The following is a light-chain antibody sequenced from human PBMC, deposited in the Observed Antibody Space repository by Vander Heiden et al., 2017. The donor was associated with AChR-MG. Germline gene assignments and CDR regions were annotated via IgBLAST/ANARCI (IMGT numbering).Light chain of an antibody. CDR2: KAS. V-gene: IGKV1-5*03. CDR1: QSISNW. Sequence: DIKMTQSPSTLSASVGDRVTITCRASQSISNWLAWYQQKPGKAPKLLIYKASSLETGVPSRFSGSGSGTEFTLTISSLHPDDSATYYFQQNKSYPYTFGQRTKLEIK. CDR3: QQNKSYPYT. J-gene: IGKJ2*01.